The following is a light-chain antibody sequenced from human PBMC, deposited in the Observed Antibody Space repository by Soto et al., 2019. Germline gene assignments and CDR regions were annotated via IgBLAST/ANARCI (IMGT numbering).Light chain of an antibody. Sequence: EIVLTQSPGTLSLSPGERATLSCRASQTVVSSYLAWYQQIPGQAPRLLIYGSSSRATGIPDRVSGSGSGSDFTLTISRLEPEDATVYFCQQYVSLRTFGEGTKVEIK. CDR2: GSS. V-gene: IGKV3-20*01. CDR1: QTVVSSY. J-gene: IGKJ1*01. CDR3: QQYVSLRT.